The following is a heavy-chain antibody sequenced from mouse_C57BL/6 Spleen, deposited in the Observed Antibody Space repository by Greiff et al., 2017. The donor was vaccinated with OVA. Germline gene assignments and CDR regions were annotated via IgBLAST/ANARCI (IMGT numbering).Heavy chain of an antibody. CDR1: GYTFTSYW. D-gene: IGHD3-2*02. CDR2: IYPSDSET. V-gene: IGHV1-61*01. Sequence: VQLHQPGAELVRPGSSVKLSCKASGYTFTSYWMDWVKQRPGQGLEWIGNIYPSDSETHYNQKFKDKATLTVDKSSSTAYMQLSSLTSEDSAVYYCARESAQAEGRVDYWGQGTTLTVSS. CDR3: ARESAQAEGRVDY. J-gene: IGHJ2*01.